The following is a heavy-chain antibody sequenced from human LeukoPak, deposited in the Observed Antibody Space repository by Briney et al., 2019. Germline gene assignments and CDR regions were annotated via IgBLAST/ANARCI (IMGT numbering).Heavy chain of an antibody. CDR2: IYYSGST. D-gene: IGHD3-3*01. CDR1: GVSISSHY. Sequence: SETLSLTCTASGVSISSHYWSWIRQPPGKGLEWIGYIYYSGSTNYNPSLMSRVTISVDTSKNQFSLRLSSVTAADTAVYFCAREYYDFWSPNFDYWGQGTLVTVSS. CDR3: AREYYDFWSPNFDY. J-gene: IGHJ4*02. V-gene: IGHV4-59*11.